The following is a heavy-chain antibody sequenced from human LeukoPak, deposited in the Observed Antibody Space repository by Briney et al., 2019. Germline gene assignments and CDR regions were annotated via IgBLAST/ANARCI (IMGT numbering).Heavy chain of an antibody. CDR3: TTASYYDSSGYYYRAFDI. J-gene: IGHJ3*02. D-gene: IGHD3-22*01. V-gene: IGHV3-15*01. Sequence: GGSLRLSCAASGFTFSNAWMSWVRQAPGKGLEWVGRIKSKTDGGTTDYAAPVKGRFTISRDDSKNTLYLQMNSLKTEDTAVYYCTTASYYDSSGYYYRAFDIWGQGTMVTVSS. CDR1: GFTFSNAW. CDR2: IKSKTDGGTT.